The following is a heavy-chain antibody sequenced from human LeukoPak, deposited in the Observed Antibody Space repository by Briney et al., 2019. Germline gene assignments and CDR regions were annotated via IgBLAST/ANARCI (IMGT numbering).Heavy chain of an antibody. D-gene: IGHD5-12*01. CDR2: ISSSGSTI. Sequence: GGSLRLSCAASGFTFSSYVMNWVRQAPGKGLEWVSYISSSGSTIYYADSVKGRFTISRDNAKNSLYLQMNSLRAEDTAVYYCARDLSGYDYFDYWGQGTLVTVSS. V-gene: IGHV3-48*03. J-gene: IGHJ4*02. CDR3: ARDLSGYDYFDY. CDR1: GFTFSSYV.